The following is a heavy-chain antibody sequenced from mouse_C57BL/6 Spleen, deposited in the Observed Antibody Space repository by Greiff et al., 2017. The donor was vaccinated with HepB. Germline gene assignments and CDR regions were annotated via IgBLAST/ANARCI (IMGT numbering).Heavy chain of an antibody. CDR3: ARIYGNYGRYAMDY. V-gene: IGHV5-16*01. Sequence: DVQLVESEGGLVQPGSSMKLSCTASGFTFSDYYMAWVRQVPEKGLEWVANINYDGSSTYYLDSLKSRFIISRDNATNILYLQMSSLKSEDTATYYCARIYGNYGRYAMDYWGQGTSVTVSS. D-gene: IGHD2-1*01. CDR2: INYDGSST. J-gene: IGHJ4*01. CDR1: GFTFSDYY.